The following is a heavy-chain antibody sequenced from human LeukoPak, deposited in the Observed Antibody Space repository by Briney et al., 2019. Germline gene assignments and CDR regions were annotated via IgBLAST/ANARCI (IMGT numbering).Heavy chain of an antibody. CDR1: GFTVSSNY. CDR2: IHSGGNT. V-gene: IGHV3-53*01. D-gene: IGHD2-15*01. Sequence: GGSLRLSCAVSGFTVSSNYMSWVRQAPGKGLEWVSLIHSGGNTDYADSLKDRVTISRDNSKNMVNLQINSLRPEDTAVYYCARERRYCSGDNCYSGHDYWGQGPLVIVSS. CDR3: ARERRYCSGDNCYSGHDY. J-gene: IGHJ4*02.